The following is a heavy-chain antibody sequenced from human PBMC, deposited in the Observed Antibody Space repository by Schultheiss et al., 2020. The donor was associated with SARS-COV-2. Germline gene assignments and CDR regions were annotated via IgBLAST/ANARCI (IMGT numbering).Heavy chain of an antibody. CDR1: GGSISSGGYY. CDR2: IYYSGST. D-gene: IGHD5-18*01. V-gene: IGHV4-39*01. J-gene: IGHJ6*03. Sequence: SQTLSLTCTVSGGSISSGGYYWGWIRQPPGKGLEWIGSIYYSGSTYYNPSLKSRVTISVDTSKNQFSLKLSSVTAADTAVYYCARRGYSYGPNQYYYYYMDVWGKGTTVTVSS. CDR3: ARRGYSYGPNQYYYYYMDV.